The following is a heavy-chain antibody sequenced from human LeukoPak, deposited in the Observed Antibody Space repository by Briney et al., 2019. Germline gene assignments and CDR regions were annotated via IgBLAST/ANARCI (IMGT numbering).Heavy chain of an antibody. CDR2: ISWNSGSI. CDR3: AKSRRSLGGYFDY. J-gene: IGHJ4*02. Sequence: GRSLRLSCAASGFTFDDYAMHWARQAPGKGLEWVSGISWNSGSIGYADSVKGRFTISRDNAKNSLYLQMNSLRAEDMALYYCAKSRRSLGGYFDYWGQGTLVTVSS. V-gene: IGHV3-9*03. D-gene: IGHD3-16*01. CDR1: GFTFDDYA.